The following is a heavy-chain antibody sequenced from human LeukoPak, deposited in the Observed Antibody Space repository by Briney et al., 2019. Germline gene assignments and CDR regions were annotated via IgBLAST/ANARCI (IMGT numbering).Heavy chain of an antibody. CDR3: ASNDYRDEGIDS. V-gene: IGHV3-33*01. CDR2: IWYDGSNK. Sequence: PGGSLRLSCAASGFTFSSYGMHWVRQAPGKGLEWVAVIWYDGSNKYYVDSVKGRFTISRDNSKNTLYLQMNSLRAEDTAVYYCASNDYRDEGIDSWGQGTLVTVSS. CDR1: GFTFSSYG. J-gene: IGHJ4*02. D-gene: IGHD4-17*01.